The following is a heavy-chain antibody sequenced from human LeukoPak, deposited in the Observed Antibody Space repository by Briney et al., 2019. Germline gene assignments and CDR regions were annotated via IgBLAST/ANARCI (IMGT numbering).Heavy chain of an antibody. CDR3: AKDHTVYGSGSYLDF. D-gene: IGHD3-10*01. CDR2: ISGGGSST. J-gene: IGHJ4*02. CDR1: GFTFSNYA. Sequence: GGSLRLSCAASGFTFSNYAMRWVRQAPGKGLEWVSRISGGGSSTHYADSVKGRFTISRDNSKNTLYLQMNSLRAEDTAVYYCAKDHTVYGSGSYLDFWGQGTLVTVSS. V-gene: IGHV3-23*01.